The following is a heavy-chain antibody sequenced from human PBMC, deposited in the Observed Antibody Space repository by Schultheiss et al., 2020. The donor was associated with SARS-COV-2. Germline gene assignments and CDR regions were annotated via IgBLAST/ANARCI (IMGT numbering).Heavy chain of an antibody. CDR3: ARSNPSRDNYFDY. CDR1: GDSVSSNTAT. Sequence: SQTLSLTCAISGDSVSSNTATWNWIRQSPSRGLEWLGRTYYRSKWYNDYATSVKSRISINPDTSKNQFSLQLNSVTPEDTAVYYCARSNPSRDNYFDYWGQGTLVTVSS. V-gene: IGHV6-1*01. CDR2: TYYRSKWYN. J-gene: IGHJ4*02.